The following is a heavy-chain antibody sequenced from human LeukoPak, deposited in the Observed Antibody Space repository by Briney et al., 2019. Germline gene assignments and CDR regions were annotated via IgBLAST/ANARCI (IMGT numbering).Heavy chain of an antibody. V-gene: IGHV1-69*13. D-gene: IGHD3-22*01. CDR3: ARDSKWFINDYYYGMDV. Sequence: ASVTVSCTASGGTFSSYAISWVRQAPGQGLEWMGGIIPIFGTANYAQKFQGRVTITADESTSTAYMELRSLRSDDTAAYYCARDSKWFINDYYYGMDVWGQGTTVTVSS. CDR1: GGTFSSYA. CDR2: IIPIFGTA. J-gene: IGHJ6*02.